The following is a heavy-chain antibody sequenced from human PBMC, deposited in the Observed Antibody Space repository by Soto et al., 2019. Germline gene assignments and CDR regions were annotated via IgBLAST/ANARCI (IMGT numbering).Heavy chain of an antibody. CDR3: ARHTLIAAAGPFDY. Sequence: EVQLVESGGGLVQPGGSLRLSCAASGFTFSSYSMNWVRQAPGKGLEWVSYISSSSSTIYYADSVKGRFTISRDNAKNSLYLQMNSLRAEDTAVYYCARHTLIAAAGPFDYWGQGTLVTVSS. CDR2: ISSSSSTI. J-gene: IGHJ4*02. V-gene: IGHV3-48*01. CDR1: GFTFSSYS. D-gene: IGHD6-13*01.